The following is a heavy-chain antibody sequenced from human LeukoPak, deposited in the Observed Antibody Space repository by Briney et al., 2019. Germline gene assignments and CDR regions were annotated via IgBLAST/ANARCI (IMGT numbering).Heavy chain of an antibody. D-gene: IGHD2-2*01. Sequence: VQPGGSLRLSCEASGFTFSSYGMLWDRQTPGKGLEWVAFIRYDGSNKYYAEFVKGRFTISRDNSKNTLFLQMLSLRAEDTAVYYCAKGSSSSEKQWGYYMDVWGKGTTVTISS. CDR2: IRYDGSNK. J-gene: IGHJ6*03. CDR3: AKGSSSSEKQWGYYMDV. CDR1: GFTFSSYG. V-gene: IGHV3-30*02.